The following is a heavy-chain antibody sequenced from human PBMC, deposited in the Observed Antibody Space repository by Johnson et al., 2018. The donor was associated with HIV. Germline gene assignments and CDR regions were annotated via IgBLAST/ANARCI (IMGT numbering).Heavy chain of an antibody. D-gene: IGHD2-21*01. CDR2: ISHDGSNK. V-gene: IGHV3-30*04. J-gene: IGHJ3*02. CDR3: ARGGGCGGDCYSGYDAFDI. Sequence: QVQLVESGGGVVQPRRSLRLSCAASGFTFSSYAMHWVRQAPGKGLEWAAVISHDGSNKYYADPVKGRVTISRDTSKNTLYLQMNSLRAEDTAVYYCARGGGCGGDCYSGYDAFDIWGQGTMVTVSS. CDR1: GFTFSSYA.